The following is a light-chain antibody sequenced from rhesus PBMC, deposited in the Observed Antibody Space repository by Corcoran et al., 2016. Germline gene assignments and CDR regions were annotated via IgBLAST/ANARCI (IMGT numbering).Light chain of an antibody. CDR1: QSLLDSEDGNTY. Sequence: DIVMTQTPLSLPVTPGEPASISCRSSQSLLDSEDGNTYLDWYLQKPGQFPQLLIYEVSTRASGVPDRFSGSGSETDFTLKISRVEAVDVGVYYCMQALEFPYSFGQGTKVEIK. CDR3: MQALEFPYS. J-gene: IGKJ2*01. CDR2: EVS. V-gene: IGKV2-104*02.